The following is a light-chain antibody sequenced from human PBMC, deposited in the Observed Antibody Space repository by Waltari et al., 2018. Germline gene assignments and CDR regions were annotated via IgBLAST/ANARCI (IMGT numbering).Light chain of an antibody. J-gene: IGLJ2*01. Sequence: QSVLTQPPSVSGAPGQRVTISCPGSSPNIRAGYDVHWYQQLPGTAPKPLLYGNSNRPSGVPDRFSGSKSGTSASLAITGLQAEDEADYYCQSYDSSLSAVVFGGGTKLTVL. CDR3: QSYDSSLSAVV. V-gene: IGLV1-40*01. CDR1: SPNIRAGYD. CDR2: GNS.